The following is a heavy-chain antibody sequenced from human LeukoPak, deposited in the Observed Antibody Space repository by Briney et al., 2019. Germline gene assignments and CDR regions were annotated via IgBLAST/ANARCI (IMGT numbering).Heavy chain of an antibody. CDR3: SGWEAIDY. V-gene: IGHV4-39*01. CDR1: GGSISSSSYY. CDR2: IYYSGST. D-gene: IGHD6-19*01. J-gene: IGHJ4*02. Sequence: PSETVSLPCTVSGGSISSSSYYWGWIRQPPGKGLEWIGSIYYSGSTYYNPSLKSRVTISVDTSKNQFSLKLSSVTAADTAVYYCSGWEAIDYWGQGTLVTVSS.